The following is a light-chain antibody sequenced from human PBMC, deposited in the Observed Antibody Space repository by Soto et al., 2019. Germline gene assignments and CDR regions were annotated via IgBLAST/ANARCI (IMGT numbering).Light chain of an antibody. Sequence: VLTQSPGTLSLSSGERATLSCRASQSISSAYLAWYQQKPGQTPRLLIYGASSRAAGIPDRFSGSGSGTDFTLTISRLEPEDFAVYYCQQYGSSPWMFGQGTKVEIK. J-gene: IGKJ1*01. CDR3: QQYGSSPWM. CDR2: GAS. V-gene: IGKV3-20*01. CDR1: QSISSAY.